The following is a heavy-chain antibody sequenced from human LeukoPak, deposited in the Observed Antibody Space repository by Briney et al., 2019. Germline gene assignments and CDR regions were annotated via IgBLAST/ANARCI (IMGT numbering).Heavy chain of an antibody. CDR3: ARDPGSGWYHWFDP. CDR2: ISYDGSNK. V-gene: IGHV3-30-3*01. J-gene: IGHJ5*02. CDR1: GFTFSSYA. D-gene: IGHD6-19*01. Sequence: GGSLRLSCAASGFTFSSYAMHWVRQAPGKGLEWVAVISYDGSNKYYADSVKGRFTVSRDNSKNTLYLQMNSLRAEDTAVYYCARDPGSGWYHWFDPWGQGTLVTVSS.